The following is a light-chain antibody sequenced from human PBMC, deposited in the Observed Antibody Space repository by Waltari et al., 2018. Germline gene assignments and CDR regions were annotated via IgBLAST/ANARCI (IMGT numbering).Light chain of an antibody. CDR3: FSYAGSSTWV. CDR1: SSAVGSYTF. V-gene: IGLV2-23*02. J-gene: IGLJ3*02. CDR2: EVS. Sequence: QSALTQPASVSGSPGQSIPIPCSGPSSAVGSYTFVSGFQQHPGKAPKLIIYEVSRRPAEVSNTFSGSKSGNTACLTISGLRAEDEADYYCFSYAGSSTWVFGGGTKLTVL.